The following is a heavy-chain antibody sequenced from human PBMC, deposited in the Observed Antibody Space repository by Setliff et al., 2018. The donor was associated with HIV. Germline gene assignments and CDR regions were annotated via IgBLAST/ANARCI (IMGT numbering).Heavy chain of an antibody. V-gene: IGHV4-59*12. Sequence: SETLSLTCTVSGGPISSYYWTWIRQPPGKGLEWVGFVYYNGGTSYNPSLKSRVTISVDTSKNQFSLKLRSLTAADTAIYYCARGAPRGRLRFPNWFDPWGQGTLVTVSS. CDR1: GGPISSYY. D-gene: IGHD5-12*01. CDR3: ARGAPRGRLRFPNWFDP. CDR2: VYYNGGT. J-gene: IGHJ5*02.